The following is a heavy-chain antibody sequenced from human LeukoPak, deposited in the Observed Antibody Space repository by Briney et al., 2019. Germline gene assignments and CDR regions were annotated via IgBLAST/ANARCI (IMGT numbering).Heavy chain of an antibody. J-gene: IGHJ5*02. D-gene: IGHD5-24*01. V-gene: IGHV4-39*07. CDR2: IYYSGST. CDR3: ARESLTWLQSRTSWFDP. CDR1: GGSISSSTYF. Sequence: PSETLSLTCTVSGGSISSSTYFWGWIRQPPGKGLEWIGTIYYSGSTYYNPSLKSRVTISVDSSKNQFSLRLSSVTAADTAVYYCARESLTWLQSRTSWFDPWGQGTLVTVSS.